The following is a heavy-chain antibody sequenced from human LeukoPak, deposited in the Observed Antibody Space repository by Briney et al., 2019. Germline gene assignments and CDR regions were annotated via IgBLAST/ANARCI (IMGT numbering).Heavy chain of an antibody. J-gene: IGHJ4*02. CDR1: GGSVYTSDYY. CDR3: ARVFDS. V-gene: IGHV4-39*07. Sequence: SETLSLTCTVSGGSVYTSDYYWGWVRQPPGKGPEWIGDIFYTGKTSYNPSLKGRVSISIDTSKNQFSLKLTSVTAADTAVYYCARVFDSWGQGTLVTVSS. CDR2: IFYTGKT.